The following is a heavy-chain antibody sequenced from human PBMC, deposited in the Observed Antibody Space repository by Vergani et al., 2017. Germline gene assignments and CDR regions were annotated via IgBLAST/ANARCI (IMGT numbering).Heavy chain of an antibody. D-gene: IGHD3-10*01. V-gene: IGHV3-33*01. CDR3: ARDWGVTVFLYGMDV. Sequence: QVQLAESGGGVVQPGRSLRLSCAASGFTFSSYGMHWVRQAPGKGLEWVAVIWYDGSNKYYADSVKGRFTISRDNSKNTLYLQMNSLRAEDTAVYYCARDWGVTVFLYGMDVWGQGTTVTVSS. CDR1: GFTFSSYG. J-gene: IGHJ6*02. CDR2: IWYDGSNK.